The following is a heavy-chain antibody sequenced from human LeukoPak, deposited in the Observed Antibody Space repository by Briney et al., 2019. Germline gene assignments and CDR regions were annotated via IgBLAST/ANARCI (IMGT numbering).Heavy chain of an antibody. CDR1: GLTFSDYS. CDR3: AKDAAGPEY. V-gene: IGHV3-23*01. Sequence: PGGSLRLSRAASGLTFSDYSMAWDRQAPGKGLFWVSGISAGGGSTYYADSVKGRFTISRDNSRNTLYLLMNSLRAEDTAVYYCAKDAAGPEYWGQGTLVTVSS. CDR2: ISAGGGST. J-gene: IGHJ4*02. D-gene: IGHD6-13*01.